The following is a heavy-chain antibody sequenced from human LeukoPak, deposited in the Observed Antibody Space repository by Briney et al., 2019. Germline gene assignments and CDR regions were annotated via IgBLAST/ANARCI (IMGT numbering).Heavy chain of an antibody. CDR1: GGSISSGSYY. J-gene: IGHJ4*02. Sequence: SETLSLTCTVSGGSISSGSYYWSWIRQPAGKGLEWIGRIYTSGSTNYNPSLKSRVTISVDTSKNQFSLKLSSVTAADTAVYYCARVSNYYGSGSYYNVFDYWGQGTLVTVSS. CDR2: IYTSGST. V-gene: IGHV4-61*02. CDR3: ARVSNYYGSGSYYNVFDY. D-gene: IGHD3-10*01.